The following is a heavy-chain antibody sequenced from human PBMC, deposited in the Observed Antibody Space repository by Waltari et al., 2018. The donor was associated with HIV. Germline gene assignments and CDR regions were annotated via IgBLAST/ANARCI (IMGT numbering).Heavy chain of an antibody. J-gene: IGHJ3*02. Sequence: QVQLQESGPGLVKPSETLSLTCTVSGGSISSYYWSWIRQPAGKGLEWIGRIYTSGNTNYNPALKSRVTISLDKSKNQFSLKLSSVTAADTAIYHCARDRAIVIVPAARSAFDIWGQGTMVTVSS. CDR3: ARDRAIVIVPAARSAFDI. D-gene: IGHD2-2*01. CDR2: IYTSGNT. V-gene: IGHV4-4*07. CDR1: GGSISSYY.